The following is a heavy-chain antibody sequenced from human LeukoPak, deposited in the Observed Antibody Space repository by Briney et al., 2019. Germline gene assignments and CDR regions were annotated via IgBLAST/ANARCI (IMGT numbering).Heavy chain of an antibody. CDR1: GFTFSSYG. J-gene: IGHJ4*02. Sequence: GGSLRLSCAASGFTFSSYGMHWVRQAPGKGLEWVAFIRYDGSNKYYADSVKGRFTTSRDNSKNTLYLQMNSLRAEDTAVYYCAKDRGRAIDYWGQGTLVTVSS. CDR2: IRYDGSNK. CDR3: AKDRGRAIDY. D-gene: IGHD3-16*01. V-gene: IGHV3-30*02.